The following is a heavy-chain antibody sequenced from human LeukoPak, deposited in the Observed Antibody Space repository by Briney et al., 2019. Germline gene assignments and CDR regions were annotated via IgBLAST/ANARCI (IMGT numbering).Heavy chain of an antibody. J-gene: IGHJ4*02. CDR3: ARDYGDY. Sequence: GGTLRLSCAASGFTFDDYAMHWVRQAPGKGLEWVSGISWNSGSIGYADSVKGRFTISRDNAKNSLYLQMNSLSAEDTALYYCARDYGDYWGQGTLVTVSS. CDR1: GFTFDDYA. V-gene: IGHV3-9*01. CDR2: ISWNSGSI.